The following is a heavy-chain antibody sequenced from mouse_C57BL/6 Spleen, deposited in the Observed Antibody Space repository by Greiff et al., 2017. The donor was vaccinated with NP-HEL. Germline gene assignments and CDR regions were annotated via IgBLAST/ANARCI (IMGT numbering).Heavy chain of an antibody. CDR3: ARGYYYGSSWYFDV. J-gene: IGHJ1*03. D-gene: IGHD1-1*01. V-gene: IGHV3-6*01. CDR2: ISYDGSN. Sequence: VQRVESGPGLVKPSQSLSLTCSVTGYSITSGYYWNWIRQFPGNKLEWLGYISYDGSNNYNPSLKNRISITRDKSKHQFFLKLNSVTTEDTATYYCARGYYYGSSWYFDVWGTGTTVTVSS. CDR1: GYSITSGYY.